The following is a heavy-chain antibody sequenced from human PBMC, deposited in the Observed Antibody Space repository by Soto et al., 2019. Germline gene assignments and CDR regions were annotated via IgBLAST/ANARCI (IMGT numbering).Heavy chain of an antibody. CDR2: IFHSGST. D-gene: IGHD1-26*01. V-gene: IGHV4-4*02. CDR3: AHRPIVGAAI. Sequence: QVQLQESGPGLVKPSGTLSLTCAVFGGSISNSNWWTWVRQPPGKGLGWIGEIFHSGSTNYNSSLMGRVTISVDKANNQFSLKLGSVTAADTAVYYCAHRPIVGAAIWGQGTLVTVSS. CDR1: GGSISNSNW. J-gene: IGHJ4*02.